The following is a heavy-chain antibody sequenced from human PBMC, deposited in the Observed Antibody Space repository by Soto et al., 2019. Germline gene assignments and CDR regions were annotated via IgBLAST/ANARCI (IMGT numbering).Heavy chain of an antibody. V-gene: IGHV3-30-3*01. D-gene: IGHD2-15*01. CDR2: ISYDGSNK. J-gene: IGHJ4*02. Sequence: QVQLVESGGGVVQPGRSLRLSCAASGFTFSSYAMHWVRQAPGKGLEWVAVISYDGSNKYYADSVKGRFTISRDNSKNTLYLQMNSLRAEDTAVYYCARWVVTPGGPFDYWGQGTLVTVSS. CDR3: ARWVVTPGGPFDY. CDR1: GFTFSSYA.